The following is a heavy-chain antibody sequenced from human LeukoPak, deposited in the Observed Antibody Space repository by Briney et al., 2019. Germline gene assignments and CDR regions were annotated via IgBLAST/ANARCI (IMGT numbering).Heavy chain of an antibody. CDR2: IYYSGST. J-gene: IGHJ4*02. CDR3: ARLTYYGSGSYYFFDY. V-gene: IGHV4-59*01. CDR1: GGSISSYF. Sequence: SGTLSLTCTVSGGSISSYFWSWIRQPPGKGLEWIGYIYYSGSTNYNPSLKSRVTIAVDTSKNQFSLKLSSVTAADTAVYYCARLTYYGSGSYYFFDYWGQATLVTVPS. D-gene: IGHD3-10*01.